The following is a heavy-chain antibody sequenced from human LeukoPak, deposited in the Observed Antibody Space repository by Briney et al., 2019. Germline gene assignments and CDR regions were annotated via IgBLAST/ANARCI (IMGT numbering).Heavy chain of an antibody. CDR1: GGTFSSYA. D-gene: IGHD2-2*01. Sequence: ASVKVSCKASGGTFSSYAISWVRQAPGQGLEWMGRIIPIFGTANYAQKFQGRVTITADESTSTAYMELSSLRSEDTAVYYCARRAGYCSSTSCLRDFDYWGQGTLVTVSS. CDR2: IIPIFGTA. V-gene: IGHV1-69*15. J-gene: IGHJ4*02. CDR3: ARRAGYCSSTSCLRDFDY.